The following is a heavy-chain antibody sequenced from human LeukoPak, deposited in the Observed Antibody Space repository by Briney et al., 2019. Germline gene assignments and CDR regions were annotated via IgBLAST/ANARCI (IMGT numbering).Heavy chain of an antibody. J-gene: IGHJ4*02. V-gene: IGHV3-30*18. CDR2: ISYDGSNK. Sequence: GGSLRLSCAASGFTFSSYGMHWLRQAPGKGLEWVALISYDGSNKHYADSVKGRFTISRDNSKNTLYLQMNSLRVEDTAVYYCVNTNDNGDYGWGQGTPVTVSS. CDR1: GFTFSSYG. D-gene: IGHD4-17*01. CDR3: VNTNDNGDYG.